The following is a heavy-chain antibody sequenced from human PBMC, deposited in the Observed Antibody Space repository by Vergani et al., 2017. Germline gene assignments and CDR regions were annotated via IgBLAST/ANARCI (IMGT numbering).Heavy chain of an antibody. CDR3: VKGFPLMDYLYHYMDV. Sequence: EVQLLESGGGLVQPGGSLRLSCAASGFTFSNFAMSWVRQAPGKGLEWVASIGLSGSDIYYADVVKGRFTISRDNSKNTVSVQMNTLRAEDTAIYYCVKGFPLMDYLYHYMDVWGKGTTVTVSS. D-gene: IGHD2-8*01. V-gene: IGHV3-23*01. CDR2: IGLSGSDI. CDR1: GFTFSNFA. J-gene: IGHJ6*03.